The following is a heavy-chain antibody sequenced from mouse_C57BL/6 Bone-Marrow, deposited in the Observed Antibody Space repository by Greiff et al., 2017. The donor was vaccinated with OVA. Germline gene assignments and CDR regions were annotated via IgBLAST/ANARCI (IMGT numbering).Heavy chain of an antibody. Sequence: VQLQQSGAELVRPGASVKLSCTASGFNIKDYYMHWVKQGPEQGLEWIGRIDPEDGDTEYAPKFQGKATMTADTSSNPAYLQLSSLTSEDTAVYYCTTDCSYAMDYWGQGTSVTVSS. J-gene: IGHJ4*01. CDR1: GFNIKDYY. CDR3: TTDCSYAMDY. CDR2: IDPEDGDT. V-gene: IGHV14-1*01.